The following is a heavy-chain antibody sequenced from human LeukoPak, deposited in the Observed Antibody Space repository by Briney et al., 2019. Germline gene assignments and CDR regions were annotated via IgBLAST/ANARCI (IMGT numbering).Heavy chain of an antibody. CDR3: ARHIIAVAGTLDNWFDP. D-gene: IGHD6-19*01. CDR1: GGSFSGHY. Sequence: SETLSLTCAVYGGSFSGHYWSWIRQPPGKGLEWIGEINHSGSTNYNPSLTSRVTISVDTSKNQFSLKLSSVTAADTAVYYCARHIIAVAGTLDNWFDPWGQGTLVTVSS. CDR2: INHSGST. J-gene: IGHJ5*02. V-gene: IGHV4-34*01.